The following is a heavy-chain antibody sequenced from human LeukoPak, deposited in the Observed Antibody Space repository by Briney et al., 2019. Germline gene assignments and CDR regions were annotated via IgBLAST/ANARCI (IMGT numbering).Heavy chain of an antibody. CDR1: GFSFSNYW. CDR3: VRDGDDYNFDY. Sequence: GGSLRLSCAASGFSFSNYWMHWVRQAPGKGLVWVSRVKGDGSFTDYAGSVEGRFTISRANDKNTLYLQMYSLRVEDTAVYYCVRDGDDYNFDYWGQGSLVTVSS. CDR2: VKGDGSFT. V-gene: IGHV3-74*01. J-gene: IGHJ4*02. D-gene: IGHD5-24*01.